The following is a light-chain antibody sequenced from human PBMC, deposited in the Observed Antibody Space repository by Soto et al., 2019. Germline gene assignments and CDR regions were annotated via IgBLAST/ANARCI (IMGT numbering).Light chain of an antibody. CDR1: QTIRNY. CDR2: DAS. J-gene: IGKJ1*01. CDR3: QQYGLQGT. V-gene: IGKV1-5*01. Sequence: DIQMTQSPSTPSAFVGDRVTITCRASQTIRNYLAWYQQKPGKAPDLLIYDASSLENEVPSRFSGSGFGTEFTLTISSLQPDDSATYYCQQYGLQGTFGQGTKVDIK.